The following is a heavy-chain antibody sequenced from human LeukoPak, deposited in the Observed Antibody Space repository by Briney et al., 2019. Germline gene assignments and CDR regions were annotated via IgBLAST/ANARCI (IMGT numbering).Heavy chain of an antibody. CDR2: ISTYNGNT. Sequence: ASVKVSCKASGYTFTSYGISWVRQAPGQGLEWMGWISTYNGNTNYAQKFQGRVTMTTDTSTNTAYMELRSLRSDDTAVYYCATSSSIFGNDYWGQGTLVTVSS. CDR1: GYTFTSYG. V-gene: IGHV1-18*01. CDR3: ATSSSIFGNDY. J-gene: IGHJ4*02. D-gene: IGHD3-3*01.